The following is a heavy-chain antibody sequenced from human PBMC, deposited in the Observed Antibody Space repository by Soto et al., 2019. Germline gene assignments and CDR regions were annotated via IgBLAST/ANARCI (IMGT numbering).Heavy chain of an antibody. CDR3: ARDLSIMGRMGATKNDY. V-gene: IGHV1-18*01. Sequence: QVQLVQSGAEVKKPGASVKVSCKASGYTFTSYGISWVRQAPGQGLEWMGWISAYNGNTNYAQKLQGRVTMTSDTSTSTAYMELRSLRSDDTAVYYCARDLSIMGRMGATKNDYWGQGTLVTVSS. D-gene: IGHD1-26*01. CDR2: ISAYNGNT. CDR1: GYTFTSYG. J-gene: IGHJ4*02.